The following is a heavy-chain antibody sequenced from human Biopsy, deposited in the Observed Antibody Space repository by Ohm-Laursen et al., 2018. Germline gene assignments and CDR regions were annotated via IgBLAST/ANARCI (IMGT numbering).Heavy chain of an antibody. CDR3: ARDGKYDSRGY. Sequence: SVKVSCKASGYTFTSFGITWVRQAPGQGLEWVGYIGGDNGDTKYAQKFQGRVTMTTDTSTSTAYMELRSLRSDDTAFYYCARDGKYDSRGYWGPGTLVTVSS. D-gene: IGHD3-22*01. CDR1: GYTFTSFG. J-gene: IGHJ4*02. CDR2: IGGDNGDT. V-gene: IGHV1-18*01.